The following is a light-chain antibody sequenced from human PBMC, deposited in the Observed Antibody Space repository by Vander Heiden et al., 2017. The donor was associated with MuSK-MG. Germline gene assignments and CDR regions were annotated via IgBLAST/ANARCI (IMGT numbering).Light chain of an antibody. J-gene: IGKJ2*01. Sequence: DIQMTQSPSSLSASVGDRVTITRRASQAISNYLNWYLEKPGKAPKLLIYGASTLQSGVPARFSGSGSGTDFTLTISNVQPEDFATFYCQQSYSVPYAFGQGTKLEIK. V-gene: IGKV1-39*01. CDR3: QQSYSVPYA. CDR1: QAISNY. CDR2: GAS.